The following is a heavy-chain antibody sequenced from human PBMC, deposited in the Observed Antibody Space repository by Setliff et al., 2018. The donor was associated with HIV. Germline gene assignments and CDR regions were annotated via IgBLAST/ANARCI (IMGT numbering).Heavy chain of an antibody. J-gene: IGHJ4*02. Sequence: ASVKVSCKSSGYTFTTYGLSWVRQAPGQGLEWMGWISTYSDETSYSQNLQGRLTMTTDTSTGTAYMELRSLRSDDTAVYYCARDPSNTSGWLPYYTSWGQGTPVTVSS. V-gene: IGHV1-18*01. CDR2: ISTYSDET. CDR1: GYTFTTYG. CDR3: ARDPSNTSGWLPYYTS. D-gene: IGHD6-19*01.